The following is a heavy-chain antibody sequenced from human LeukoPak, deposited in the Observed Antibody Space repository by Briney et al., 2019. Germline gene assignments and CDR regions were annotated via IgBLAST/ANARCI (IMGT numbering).Heavy chain of an antibody. Sequence: GGSLRLSCAASGFTFSSYWMHWVRQAPGKGLVRVSRINTDGSSTSYADSVEGRFTISRDNAKNTLYLQMNSLRAEDTAVYYCARESGIAAALDLWGQGTLVTVSS. CDR2: INTDGSST. CDR3: ARESGIAAALDL. CDR1: GFTFSSYW. V-gene: IGHV3-74*01. J-gene: IGHJ5*02. D-gene: IGHD6-13*01.